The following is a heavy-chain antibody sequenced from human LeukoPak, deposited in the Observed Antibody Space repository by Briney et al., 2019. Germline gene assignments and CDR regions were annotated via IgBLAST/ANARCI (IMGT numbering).Heavy chain of an antibody. CDR1: GFTFSTYW. CDR2: IKQDVSEK. V-gene: IGHV3-7*01. CDR3: ARVQRKYQLPRLNDYDYMDV. D-gene: IGHD2-2*01. Sequence: GSLRLSCTASGFTFSTYWMSWVRQAPGKGLEWVANIKQDVSEKYYVDSVKGRFTISRDNAKNSLYLQMNSPRAEDTAVYYCARVQRKYQLPRLNDYDYMDVWGKGTTVTISS. J-gene: IGHJ6*03.